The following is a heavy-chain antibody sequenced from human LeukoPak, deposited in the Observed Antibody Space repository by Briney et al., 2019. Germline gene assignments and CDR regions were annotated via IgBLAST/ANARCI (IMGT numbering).Heavy chain of an antibody. Sequence: PGGSLRLSCEASGFTFSDYWMSWVRQAPGKGLEWVANINHDGRETYYVGSVKGRFTISRDNAKNSLFLQMNSLRVEDTAVYCCARAGGPGTVDYWGQGTLLTVSS. CDR2: INHDGRET. CDR3: ARAGGPGTVDY. J-gene: IGHJ4*02. V-gene: IGHV3-7*03. CDR1: GFTFSDYW. D-gene: IGHD1-26*01.